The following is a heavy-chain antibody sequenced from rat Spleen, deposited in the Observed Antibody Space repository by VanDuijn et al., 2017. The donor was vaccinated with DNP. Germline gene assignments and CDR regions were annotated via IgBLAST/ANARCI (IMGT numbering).Heavy chain of an antibody. CDR3: ARWRIGPHYFDY. D-gene: IGHD1-11*01. J-gene: IGHJ2*01. CDR1: GYSITSSY. CDR2: ISYSGST. Sequence: EVQLQESGPGLVKPSQSLSLTCSVTGYSITSSYRWNWIRKFPGNKLEWIGHISYSGSTSYNPSLKSRISITRDTSKNQFFLQVNSVNTEDTATYYCARWRIGPHYFDYWGQGVMATVSS. V-gene: IGHV3-1*01.